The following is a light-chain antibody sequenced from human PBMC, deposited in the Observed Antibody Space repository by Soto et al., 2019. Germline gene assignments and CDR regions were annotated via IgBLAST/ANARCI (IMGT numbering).Light chain of an antibody. CDR1: SNDVGGYAY. CDR3: CSYTGNTTPV. Sequence: QSVLTQPASVSGSPGQSITISCTGTSNDVGGYAYVSWYQQYPGQAPKLVISEVSNRPSGVSHRFSGSRSGNTASLTISGLQAEDEADYHCCSYTGNTTPVFGGGTKLTVL. CDR2: EVS. V-gene: IGLV2-14*01. J-gene: IGLJ3*02.